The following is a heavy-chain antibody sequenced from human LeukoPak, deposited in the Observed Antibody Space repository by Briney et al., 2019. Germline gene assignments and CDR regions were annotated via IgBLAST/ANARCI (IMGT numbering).Heavy chain of an antibody. CDR3: VTPRSWELSDMAV. D-gene: IGHD1-26*01. V-gene: IGHV4-38-2*02. J-gene: IGHJ6*03. CDR2: VYHNGET. Sequence: SETLSLXCTVSGYSITTNYYWAWIRQSPGTGLEWIGSVYHNGETYYNPSLKSRVIISVDTSKNEFSLRLTSVTAADTAVYYCVTPRSWELSDMAVWGKGTTVIVSS. CDR1: GYSITTNYY.